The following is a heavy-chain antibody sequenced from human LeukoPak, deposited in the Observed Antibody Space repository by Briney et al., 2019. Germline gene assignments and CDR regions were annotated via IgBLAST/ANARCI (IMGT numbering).Heavy chain of an antibody. Sequence: GGSLRLSCAASGFILRSYAMSWVRQAPGRGLEWVSAISGSGGSTYYADSVRGRFTISRDNSKNTLYVQMNSLRVEDTAVYYCAKGSIAAHDAKTTLDYWGQGTLVTVSS. CDR3: AKGSIAAHDAKTTLDY. CDR2: ISGSGGST. J-gene: IGHJ4*02. V-gene: IGHV3-23*01. D-gene: IGHD6-13*01. CDR1: GFILRSYA.